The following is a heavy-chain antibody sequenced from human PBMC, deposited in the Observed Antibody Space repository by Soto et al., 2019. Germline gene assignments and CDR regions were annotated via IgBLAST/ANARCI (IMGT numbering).Heavy chain of an antibody. CDR3: ARDSPVAPFDP. D-gene: IGHD2-15*01. V-gene: IGHV4-30-4*01. J-gene: IGHJ5*02. Sequence: QVQLQESGPGLVKPSQTLSLTCTVSGGSISSGDYYWSWIRQPPGKGLEWIGYIYYSGTTYYNPSLKSCVIISVVTSNNQCSLKLRSVTAADTAVYYCARDSPVAPFDPWGQGTLVTVFS. CDR2: IYYSGTT. CDR1: GGSISSGDYY.